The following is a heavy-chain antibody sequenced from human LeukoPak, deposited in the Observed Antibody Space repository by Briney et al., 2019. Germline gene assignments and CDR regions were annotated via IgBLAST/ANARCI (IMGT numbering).Heavy chain of an antibody. CDR3: ASSQAKKLAIDY. Sequence: PSETLSLTCAVYGGSFSGYYWSWLRQPPGKGLEWIGEINHSGSTNYNPSLTSRVTISVDTSKNQFSLKLSSVTAADTAVYYCASSQAKKLAIDYWGQGTLVTVSS. CDR2: INHSGST. J-gene: IGHJ4*02. V-gene: IGHV4-34*01. D-gene: IGHD1-1*01. CDR1: GGSFSGYY.